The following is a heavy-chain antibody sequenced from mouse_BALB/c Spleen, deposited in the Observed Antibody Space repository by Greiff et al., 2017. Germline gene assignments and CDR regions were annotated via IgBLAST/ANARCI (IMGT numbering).Heavy chain of an antibody. J-gene: IGHJ3*01. CDR2: IYPGNSDT. V-gene: IGHV1-5*01. CDR3: TRSPRQLGLAWFAY. Sequence: EVKLKQSGTVLARPGASVKMSCKASGYSFTSYWMHWVKQRPGQGLEWIGAIYPGNSDTSYNQKFKGKAKLTAVTSASTAYMELSSLTNEDSAVYYCTRSPRQLGLAWFAYWGQGTLVTVSA. D-gene: IGHD3-2*01. CDR1: GYSFTSYW.